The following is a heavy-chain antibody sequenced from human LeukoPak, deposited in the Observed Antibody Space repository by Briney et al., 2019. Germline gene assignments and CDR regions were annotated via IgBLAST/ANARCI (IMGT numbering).Heavy chain of an antibody. CDR2: IYPSGIT. V-gene: IGHV4-61*02. D-gene: IGHD4-11*01. CDR1: GDSISSNSYS. Sequence: SETLSLTCTVSGDSISSNSYSWSWIRQAAGKALECLGRIYPSGITHYNTALNSRVTMSMDTSKNQYSLKLTSATAADTSVYYCAAYKEHYSHLPHAFDIWGQGTMVTVSS. J-gene: IGHJ3*02. CDR3: AAYKEHYSHLPHAFDI.